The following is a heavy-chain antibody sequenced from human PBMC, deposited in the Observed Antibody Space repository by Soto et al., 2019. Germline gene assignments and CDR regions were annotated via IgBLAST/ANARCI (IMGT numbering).Heavy chain of an antibody. Sequence: QVQLVQSGTEVKKPAASVRVSCKTSGFTFQGYYIYWVRQAPGQGLELMGWISKYNGITEYEESLQDRVTMTIDTSASTANLELGSLTSDDTAAYFCVRGHTYYSDWYFEHWGQGTLVIVSS. CDR3: VRGHTYYSDWYFEH. CDR2: ISKYNGIT. D-gene: IGHD2-21*01. CDR1: GFTFQGYY. J-gene: IGHJ4*02. V-gene: IGHV1-18*01.